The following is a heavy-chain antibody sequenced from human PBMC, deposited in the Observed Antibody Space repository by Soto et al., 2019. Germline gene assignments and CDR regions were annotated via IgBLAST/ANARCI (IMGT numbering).Heavy chain of an antibody. CDR2: INPNSGGT. J-gene: IGHJ5*02. D-gene: IGHD3-22*01. Sequence: ASVKVSCKASGYTFTGYYMHWVRQAPGQGLEWMGWINPNSGGTNYAQKFQGRVTMTRDTSISTAYMELSRLRSDDTAVYYYARGTRYYDSSALRGWFDPWGQGTLVTVSS. CDR1: GYTFTGYY. V-gene: IGHV1-2*02. CDR3: ARGTRYYDSSALRGWFDP.